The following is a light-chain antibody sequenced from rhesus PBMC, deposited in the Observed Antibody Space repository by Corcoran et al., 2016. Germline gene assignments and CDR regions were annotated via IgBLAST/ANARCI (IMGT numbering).Light chain of an antibody. J-gene: IGKJ1*01. CDR2: EVS. CDR1: HSLLDSEDGNTY. Sequence: DIVMTQTPLSLPVTPGEPAPISCRSSHSLLDSEDGNTYLEWFLQKPGQCPQPLIYEVSNRAFGVPDRFRGGGSDTYFNMKISRVEAEDVGVYYCMQGIEYPPTFGQGTKVEIK. CDR3: MQGIEYPPT. V-gene: IGKV2S20*01.